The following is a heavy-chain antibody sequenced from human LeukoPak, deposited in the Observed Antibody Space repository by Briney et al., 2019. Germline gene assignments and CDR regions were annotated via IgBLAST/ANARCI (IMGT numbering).Heavy chain of an antibody. Sequence: PSETLSPPCTVSGGSISSYYWSWIRQPAGKGLEWIGRIYTSGSTNYNPSLKSRVTMSVDTSKNQFSLKLSSVTAADTAVYYCARVGCSSTSCYWNFDYWGQGTLVTVSS. V-gene: IGHV4-4*07. J-gene: IGHJ4*02. CDR3: ARVGCSSTSCYWNFDY. D-gene: IGHD2-2*01. CDR2: IYTSGST. CDR1: GGSISSYY.